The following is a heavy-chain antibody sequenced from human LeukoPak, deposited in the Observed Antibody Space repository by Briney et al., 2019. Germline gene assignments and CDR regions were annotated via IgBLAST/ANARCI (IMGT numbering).Heavy chain of an antibody. CDR2: MNPNSGNT. CDR1: GYTFTSYD. Sequence: ASVKVSCKASGYTFTSYDINWVRQATGQGLEWMGWMNPNSGNTGYAQKFQGRVTMTRNTSISTAYKELSSLRSEDTAVYYCAGRRNTIFGVDYNYYGMDVWGQGTTVTVSS. J-gene: IGHJ6*02. D-gene: IGHD3-3*01. CDR3: AGRRNTIFGVDYNYYGMDV. V-gene: IGHV1-8*01.